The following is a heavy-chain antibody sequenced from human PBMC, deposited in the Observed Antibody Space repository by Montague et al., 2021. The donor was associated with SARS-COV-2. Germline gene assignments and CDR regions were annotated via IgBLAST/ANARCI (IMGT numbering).Heavy chain of an antibody. V-gene: IGHV4-4*02. Sequence: WIVETHQWGGTNYNPSLRSRVSIFLDKSKNQFSLTLTSVTAADTAMYYCASHSVWQQPSTWGQGTLVSVSS. D-gene: IGHD6-13*01. CDR3: ASHSVWQQPST. J-gene: IGHJ4*02. CDR2: THQWGGT.